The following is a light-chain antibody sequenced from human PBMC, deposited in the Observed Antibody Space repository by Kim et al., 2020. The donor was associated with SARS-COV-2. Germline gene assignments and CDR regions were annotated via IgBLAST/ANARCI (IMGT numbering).Light chain of an antibody. J-gene: IGKJ5*01. CDR2: AAS. Sequence: ASVGDRVTITCRASQSISSYLNWYQQKPGKAPKLLIYAASSLQSGVPSRFSGGGSGTDFTLTISSLQPEDFATYYCQQSYSTPQTFGQGTRLEIK. V-gene: IGKV1-39*01. CDR3: QQSYSTPQT. CDR1: QSISSY.